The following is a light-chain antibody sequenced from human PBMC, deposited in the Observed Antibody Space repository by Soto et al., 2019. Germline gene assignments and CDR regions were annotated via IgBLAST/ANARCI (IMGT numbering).Light chain of an antibody. V-gene: IGLV1-40*01. J-gene: IGLJ2*01. CDR3: QSYDSSLSGSL. CDR2: GNS. Sequence: QLMLTQPPSVSGAPGQRVTISCTGSSSNIGAGYDVQWFEQLPGTAPKLLIYGNSNRPSRVPDRFSGSKSGTSASLAITGLQAEDEADYYCQSYDSSLSGSLFGGGTKVTVL. CDR1: SSNIGAGYD.